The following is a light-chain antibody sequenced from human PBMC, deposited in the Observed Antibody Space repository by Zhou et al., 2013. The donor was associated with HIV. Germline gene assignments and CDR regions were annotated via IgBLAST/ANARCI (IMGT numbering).Light chain of an antibody. V-gene: IGKV1-9*01. Sequence: DIQLTQSPSFLSASVGDRVTITCRASQGIASYLAWYQQKPGKAPTLLIYAASTLQSGVPSRFSGSGSGTEFTLTISSLQPEDFATYYCLQHNSYPWTFGQGTKVEIK. J-gene: IGKJ1*01. CDR3: LQHNSYPWT. CDR2: AAS. CDR1: QGIASY.